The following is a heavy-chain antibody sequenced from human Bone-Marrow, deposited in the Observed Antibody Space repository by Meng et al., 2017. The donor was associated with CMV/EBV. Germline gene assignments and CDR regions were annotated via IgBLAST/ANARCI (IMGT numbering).Heavy chain of an antibody. CDR2: ISSSSTI. V-gene: IGHV3-69-1*02. CDR3: AKGGRDTRGNWFDP. J-gene: IGHJ5*02. CDR1: GFTFSDYY. D-gene: IGHD1-26*01. Sequence: SCAASGFTFSDYYMNWVRQAPGKGLEWVSSISSSSTIYYADSVKGRFTISRDNAKNSLYLKMNSLRAEDTAVYYCAKGGRDTRGNWFDPWGQGSLVNVDS.